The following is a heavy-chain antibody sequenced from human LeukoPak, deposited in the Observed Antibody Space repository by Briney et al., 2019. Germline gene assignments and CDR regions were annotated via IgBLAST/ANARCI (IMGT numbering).Heavy chain of an antibody. D-gene: IGHD5-18*01. CDR2: ISPTSSTI. Sequence: GGSLRLSCAASGFTFSTYSMNWVRQAPGKGLEWVSYISPTSSTIFYADSVEGRFAISRDNAKNSLYLQINSLRAEDAAVYFCARDPSGAGYRHIDSWGQGTLVTVSS. V-gene: IGHV3-48*01. CDR3: ARDPSGAGYRHIDS. J-gene: IGHJ4*02. CDR1: GFTFSTYS.